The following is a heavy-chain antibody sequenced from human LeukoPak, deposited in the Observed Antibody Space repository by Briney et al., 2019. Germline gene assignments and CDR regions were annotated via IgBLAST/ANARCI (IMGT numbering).Heavy chain of an antibody. V-gene: IGHV4-59*01. CDR3: ARDDPSGWFDP. CDR2: IYYSGST. J-gene: IGHJ5*02. D-gene: IGHD3-10*01. CDR1: GGSISSYY. Sequence: SETLSLTCNVSGGSISSYYWSWIRQPPGKGLEWIGYIYYSGSTNYNPSLKSRVTISVDTSKNQFSLKLSSVTAADTAVYYCARDDPSGWFDPWGQGTLVTVSS.